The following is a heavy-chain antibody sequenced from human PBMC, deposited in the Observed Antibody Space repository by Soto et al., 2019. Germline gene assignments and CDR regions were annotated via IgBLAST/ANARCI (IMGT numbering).Heavy chain of an antibody. J-gene: IGHJ4*02. V-gene: IGHV1-18*01. Sequence: QVQLVPSGAEVKKPGASVKVSCKASGYTFTSYGISWVPQAPGQWLEWRGWSSAYNGTTNYAQKIQIRDTKTTDTSTSTAYMELSSLTSDDTAVYYCAREVVEVVEAVDYWGEGTLVTVSS. D-gene: IGHD2-15*01. CDR1: GYTFTSYG. CDR2: SSAYNGTT. CDR3: AREVVEVVEAVDY.